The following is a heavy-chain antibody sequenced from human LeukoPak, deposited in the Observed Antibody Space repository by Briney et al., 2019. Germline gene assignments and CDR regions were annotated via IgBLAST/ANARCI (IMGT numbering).Heavy chain of an antibody. J-gene: IGHJ4*02. CDR1: GFTFSSDW. Sequence: GGSLRLSCAASGFTFSSDWMHWVRQAPGKALVWVSRINSDGSSTSYADSVKGRFTISRDNAKNTLYLQMNSLRAEDTAVYYWARDRVYGYLFDYWGQGTLVSVSS. V-gene: IGHV3-74*01. CDR3: ARDRVYGYLFDY. D-gene: IGHD5-18*01. CDR2: INSDGSST.